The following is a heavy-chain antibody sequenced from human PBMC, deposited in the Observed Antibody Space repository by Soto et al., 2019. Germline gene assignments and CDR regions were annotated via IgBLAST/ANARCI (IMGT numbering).Heavy chain of an antibody. CDR1: GFTFSSYG. D-gene: IGHD3-10*01. CDR3: AKDDRRLLWFGEPPG. Sequence: GGSLRLSCAASGFTFSSYGMHWVRQAPGKGLEWVAVISYDGSNKYYADSVKGRFTISRDNSKNTLYLQMNSLRAEDTAVYYCAKDDRRLLWFGEPPGGGQGTLVTVSS. V-gene: IGHV3-30*18. CDR2: ISYDGSNK. J-gene: IGHJ4*02.